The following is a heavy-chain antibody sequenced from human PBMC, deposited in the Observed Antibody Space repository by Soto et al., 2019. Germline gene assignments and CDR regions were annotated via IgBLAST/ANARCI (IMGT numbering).Heavy chain of an antibody. Sequence: PGGSLRLSCAAPGFTFSSYSMNWVRQAPGKGLEWVSSISSSSSYIYYADSVKGRFTISRDNAKNSLYLQMNSLRAEDTAVYYCARARIAVAGTLSAFDIWGQGTMVTVSS. V-gene: IGHV3-21*01. CDR2: ISSSSSYI. D-gene: IGHD6-19*01. CDR3: ARARIAVAGTLSAFDI. CDR1: GFTFSSYS. J-gene: IGHJ3*02.